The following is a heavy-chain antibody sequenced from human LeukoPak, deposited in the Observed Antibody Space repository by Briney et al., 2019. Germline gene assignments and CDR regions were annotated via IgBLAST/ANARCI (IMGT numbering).Heavy chain of an antibody. J-gene: IGHJ4*02. Sequence: PSETLSLTCAVYGGSFSGYYWSWIRQPPGKGLEWLGEINHSGSTNYNPSLKSRVTISVDTSKNQFSLKLSSVTAADTAVYYCAAGYSTLTGTSILRYWGPGALVTVSS. CDR3: AAGYSTLTGTSILRY. CDR1: GGSFSGYY. V-gene: IGHV4-34*01. CDR2: INHSGST. D-gene: IGHD2-15*01.